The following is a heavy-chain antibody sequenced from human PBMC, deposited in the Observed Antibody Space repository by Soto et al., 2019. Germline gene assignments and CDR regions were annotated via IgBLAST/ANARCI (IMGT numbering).Heavy chain of an antibody. CDR2: INHSGST. CDR3: ARGDAYYDCSGFAYYFDY. J-gene: IGHJ4*02. CDR1: GGSFSGYS. V-gene: IGHV4-34*01. D-gene: IGHD3-22*01. Sequence: PSETLSLTCAVYGGSFSGYSWSWIRQPPGTGLEWIGEINHSGSTNYNPSLKSRVTISVDTSKNQFSLKLSSVTAADTAVYYCARGDAYYDCSGFAYYFDYWGQGPLVTVSS.